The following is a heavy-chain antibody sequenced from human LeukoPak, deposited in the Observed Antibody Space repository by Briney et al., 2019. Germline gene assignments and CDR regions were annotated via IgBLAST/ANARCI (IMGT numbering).Heavy chain of an antibody. CDR2: ISGSGGST. Sequence: GGSLRLSCAASGFTFSSYAMSWVRQAPGKGLEWVSAISGSGGSTYYADSVKGRFTISRDNSKNTLYLQMNSLRAEDTAVYYCAKSGVAPGDLNWFDPWGQGTLVTVSS. CDR3: AKSGVAPGDLNWFDP. V-gene: IGHV3-23*01. CDR1: GFTFSSYA. J-gene: IGHJ5*02. D-gene: IGHD2-15*01.